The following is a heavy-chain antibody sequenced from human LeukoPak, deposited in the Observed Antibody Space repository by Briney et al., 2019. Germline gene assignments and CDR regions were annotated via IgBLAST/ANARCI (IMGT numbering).Heavy chain of an antibody. Sequence: QSGGSLRLSCVASGFTFNNYDMHWVRQAPGKGLEWVAVVTYDGNNKYFADSVKGRFTVSRDNSKNTLFLQMNSLRAEDTAVYYCAREGPILTLVVTFDAFDIWGQGAMVTVSS. CDR1: GFTFNNYD. J-gene: IGHJ3*02. V-gene: IGHV3-30*04. CDR3: AREGPILTLVVTFDAFDI. CDR2: VTYDGNNK. D-gene: IGHD3-22*01.